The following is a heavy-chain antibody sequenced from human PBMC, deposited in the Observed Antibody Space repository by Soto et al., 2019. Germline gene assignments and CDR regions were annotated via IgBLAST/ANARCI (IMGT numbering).Heavy chain of an antibody. CDR1: GGTFSSYA. D-gene: IGHD3-22*01. V-gene: IGHV1-69*12. Sequence: QVQLVQSGAEVKKPGSSVKVSCKASGGTFSSYAISWVRQAPGQGLEWMGGIIPIFGTANYAQKFQGRVTITADESTSTADMELSGLRSEDTAVYYGASERPMIGVEAEYFQHGGQGTLVTVSS. J-gene: IGHJ1*01. CDR2: IIPIFGTA. CDR3: ASERPMIGVEAEYFQH.